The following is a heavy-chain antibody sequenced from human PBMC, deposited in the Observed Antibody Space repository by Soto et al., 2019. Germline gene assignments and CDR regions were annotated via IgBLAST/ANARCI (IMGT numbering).Heavy chain of an antibody. D-gene: IGHD2-15*01. CDR2: ISTYNGDT. CDR1: GYTFSTSG. CDR3: ARAGAAPYYYYGMDV. V-gene: IGHV1-18*01. Sequence: ASVKVSCKASGYTFSTSGMSWLRQAPGQGLEWMGWISTYNGDTNDAPKFQDRVTMTSDISTSTVYMELRSLRSDDTAVYYCARAGAAPYYYYGMDVWGQGTRVTVSS. J-gene: IGHJ6*02.